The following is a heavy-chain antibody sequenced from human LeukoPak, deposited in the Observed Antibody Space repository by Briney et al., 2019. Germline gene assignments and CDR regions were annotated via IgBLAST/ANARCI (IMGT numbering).Heavy chain of an antibody. CDR2: IYPRDSDT. J-gene: IGHJ3*02. V-gene: IGHV5-51*01. D-gene: IGHD2-15*01. Sequence: GESLKISCKGSGYRFTSYWIGWVRQMPGKGLEWMGIIYPRDSDTRYSPSFQGQVTISADKSISTAYLQWSSLKASDTAMYYCASPLEVAATGDAFDIWGQGTMVTVSS. CDR1: GYRFTSYW. CDR3: ASPLEVAATGDAFDI.